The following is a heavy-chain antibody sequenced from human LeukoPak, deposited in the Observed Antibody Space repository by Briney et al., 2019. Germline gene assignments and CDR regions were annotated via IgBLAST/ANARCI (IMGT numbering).Heavy chain of an antibody. CDR1: KNMFTGYF. D-gene: IGHD2-2*02. Sequence: ASVKVSCKTSKNMFTGYFMHWVRQAPGQGLEWIGWINPNSDGTLFARRFQGRVTMTRDTSIGATYMELSRLTSDDTALYYCAAQCNDDFCYKRDYMDVWGKGTMVIVSS. J-gene: IGHJ6*03. V-gene: IGHV1-2*02. CDR2: INPNSDGT. CDR3: AAQCNDDFCYKRDYMDV.